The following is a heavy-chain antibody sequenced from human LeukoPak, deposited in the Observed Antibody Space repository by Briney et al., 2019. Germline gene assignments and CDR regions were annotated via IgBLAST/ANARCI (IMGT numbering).Heavy chain of an antibody. Sequence: GGSLRLSCAASGFSFSTYGMHWVRQAPGKGLGWVAVIWFDGSNKYYADSVKGRFTISRDNSKNTLYLQMNRLRVEDTAVYYCARASGCYDYWGQGTLVTVSS. D-gene: IGHD6-19*01. CDR3: ARASGCYDY. V-gene: IGHV3-33*01. CDR1: GFSFSTYG. CDR2: IWFDGSNK. J-gene: IGHJ4*02.